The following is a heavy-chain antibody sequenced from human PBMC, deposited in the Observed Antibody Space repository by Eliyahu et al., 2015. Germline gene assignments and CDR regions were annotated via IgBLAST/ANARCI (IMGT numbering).Heavy chain of an antibody. D-gene: IGHD1-1*01. CDR2: VSWNSGSR. V-gene: IGHV3-9*01. CDR3: AKAMQLTLYHAMDV. CDR1: GXPFDXFA. Sequence: EVQLVESGGDWVQPGGSLRLSCXXSGXPFDXFAMHWVRXAPGKGLEWVXGVSWNSGSRDYADSVKGRFIISRDNAKNTLQLQMNNLRIEDTAFYYCAKAMQLTLYHAMDVWGQGTAVTVSS. J-gene: IGHJ6*02.